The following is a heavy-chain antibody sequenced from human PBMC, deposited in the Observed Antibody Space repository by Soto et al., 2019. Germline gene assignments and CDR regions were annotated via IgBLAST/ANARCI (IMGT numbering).Heavy chain of an antibody. CDR2: ISYDGSNK. J-gene: IGHJ4*02. V-gene: IGHV3-30-3*01. D-gene: IGHD3-22*01. CDR1: GFTFSSYA. Sequence: GGSLRLSCAASGFTFSSYAMHWVRQAPGKGLEWVAVISYDGSNKYYADSVKGRFTISRDNSKNTLYLQMNSLRAEDTAVYYCARDLDDSSGSQDYWGQGTLVTVSS. CDR3: ARDLDDSSGSQDY.